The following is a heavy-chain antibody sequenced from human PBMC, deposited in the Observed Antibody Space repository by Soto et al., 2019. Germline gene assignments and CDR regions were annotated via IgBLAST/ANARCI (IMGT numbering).Heavy chain of an antibody. CDR2: INHSGST. CDR3: ARGGIVVVPAAKRVDY. J-gene: IGHJ4*02. V-gene: IGHV4-34*01. CDR1: GGSFSGYY. D-gene: IGHD2-2*01. Sequence: QVQLQQWGAGLLKPSETLSLTCAVYGGSFSGYYWSWIRQPPGKGLEWIGEINHSGSTNYNPSLKSRVTISVDTSKNQFSLKLSSVTAADPAVYYCARGGIVVVPAAKRVDYWGQGTLVTVSS.